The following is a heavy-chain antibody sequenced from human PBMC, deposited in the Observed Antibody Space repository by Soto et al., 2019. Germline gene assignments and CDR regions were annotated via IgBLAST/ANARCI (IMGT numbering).Heavy chain of an antibody. D-gene: IGHD3-22*01. Sequence: QVQLVESGGGVVQPGRSLRLSCAASGFTFSSYAMHWVRQAPGKGLEWEAVISYDGSNKYYADSVKGRFTISRDNSKNTLYLQMNSLRAEDTAVYYCARDEAYYDSSGHVLYWGQGTLVTVSS. V-gene: IGHV3-30-3*01. CDR2: ISYDGSNK. CDR3: ARDEAYYDSSGHVLY. CDR1: GFTFSSYA. J-gene: IGHJ4*02.